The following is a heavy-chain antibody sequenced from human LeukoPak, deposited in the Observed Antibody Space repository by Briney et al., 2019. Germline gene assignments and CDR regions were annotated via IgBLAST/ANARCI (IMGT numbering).Heavy chain of an antibody. V-gene: IGHV4-59*01. Sequence: SETLSLTCTVSGGSISSYYWSWIRQPPGKGLEWIGYIYYSGSTNYNPSLKSRVTISVDTSKNQFSLKLSSVTAADTAVYYCARGSAGATLGYWGQGTLVTVSS. CDR1: GGSISSYY. D-gene: IGHD1-26*01. J-gene: IGHJ4*02. CDR2: IYYSGST. CDR3: ARGSAGATLGY.